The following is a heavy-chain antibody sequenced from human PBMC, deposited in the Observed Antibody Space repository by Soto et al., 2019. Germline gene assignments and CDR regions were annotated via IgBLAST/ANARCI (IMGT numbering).Heavy chain of an antibody. V-gene: IGHV4-30-4*01. D-gene: IGHD4-17*01. Sequence: QVQLQESGPGLVKPSQTLSLTCTVSGDSFSSGDYKWSGIRQPPGKGLEWIGYIYYSGYTYNNPSLKSRLTMSVDTSKNQFSLKLRSVTAADTAVYYCARSGDYVAFDYWGQGTLVTVSS. J-gene: IGHJ4*02. CDR1: GDSFSSGDYK. CDR3: ARSGDYVAFDY. CDR2: IYYSGYT.